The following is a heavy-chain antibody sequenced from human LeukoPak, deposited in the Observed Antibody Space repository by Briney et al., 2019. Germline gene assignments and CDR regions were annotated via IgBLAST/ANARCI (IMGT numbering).Heavy chain of an antibody. Sequence: SETLSPTCTVSGGSISSGGYYWSWLRQHPGKGLEWIGYIYYSGSTYYNPSLKTRVTISVDTSKNQFSLKLSSVTAADTAVYYCARDRDDYSNYRTDYYYGMDVWGQGTTVTVSS. CDR3: ARDRDDYSNYRTDYYYGMDV. CDR1: GGSISSGGYY. J-gene: IGHJ6*02. D-gene: IGHD4-11*01. CDR2: IYYSGST. V-gene: IGHV4-31*03.